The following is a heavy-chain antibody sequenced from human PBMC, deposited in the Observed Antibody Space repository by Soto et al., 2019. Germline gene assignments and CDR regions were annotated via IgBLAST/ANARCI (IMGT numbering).Heavy chain of an antibody. CDR1: CGSIIRYY. D-gene: IGHD2-8*01. Sequence: SETLSLTGSVSCGSIIRYYWSWIRQPPGKGLGCIGYAYYSGDTGYNPSLQSRVTMAVDTSKNQVSLKLTSVTAADTAVYYCARDRSTYGGGGTGEVKENWFDPWGQGALVTVSS. CDR2: AYYSGDT. V-gene: IGHV4-59*01. J-gene: IGHJ5*02. CDR3: ARDRSTYGGGGTGEVKENWFDP.